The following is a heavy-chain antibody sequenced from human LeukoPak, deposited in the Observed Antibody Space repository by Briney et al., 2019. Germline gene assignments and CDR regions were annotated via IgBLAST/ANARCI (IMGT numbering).Heavy chain of an antibody. CDR3: ARSAGIVVGSYYMDV. Sequence: ASVKVSCKASGYTFTGYYMHWVRQAPGQGLEWMGWINPNSGGTNYAQKFQGRVTMTRDTSISTAYMELSRVRSDDTAVYYCARSAGIVVGSYYMDVWGKGTTVTVSS. J-gene: IGHJ6*03. CDR2: INPNSGGT. CDR1: GYTFTGYY. D-gene: IGHD2-2*01. V-gene: IGHV1-2*02.